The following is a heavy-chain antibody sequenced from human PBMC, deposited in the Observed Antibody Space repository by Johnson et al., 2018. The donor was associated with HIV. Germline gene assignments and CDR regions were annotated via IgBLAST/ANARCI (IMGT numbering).Heavy chain of an antibody. CDR2: IYGGGST. D-gene: IGHD1-14*01. J-gene: IGHJ3*02. CDR1: GFTFSNAW. V-gene: IGHV3-66*01. Sequence: EQLVESGGGLVKPGGSLRLSCAASGFTFSNAWMSWVRQAPGKGLEWVSVIYGGGSTYYADSVKGRFTISRDNAKNSLYLQMNSLRAEDTAVYYCARDQGYPEPAFDIWGQGTMDIVSS. CDR3: ARDQGYPEPAFDI.